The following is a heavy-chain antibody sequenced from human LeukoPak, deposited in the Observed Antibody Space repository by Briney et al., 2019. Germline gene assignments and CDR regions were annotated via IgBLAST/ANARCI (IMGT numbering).Heavy chain of an antibody. Sequence: SETLSLTCAVSGGSISSADFYWSWIRQHPGKGLEWIGYIYYSGSTNYNPSLKSRVTISVDTSKNQFSLKLSSVTAADTAVYYCARSDSGIYGGNSRFIWFDPWGQGTLVTVSS. CDR2: IYYSGST. J-gene: IGHJ5*02. CDR1: GGSISSADFY. CDR3: ARSDSGIYGGNSRFIWFDP. D-gene: IGHD4-23*01. V-gene: IGHV4-61*08.